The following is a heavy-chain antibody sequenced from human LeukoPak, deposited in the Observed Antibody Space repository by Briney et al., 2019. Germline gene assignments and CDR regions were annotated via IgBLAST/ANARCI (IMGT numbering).Heavy chain of an antibody. Sequence: GGSLRLSCVASGFSFSSLWMHWVRQAPGKGLVWVSRINSDGRSTSYADSVKGRFTISRDNAKNTLYLQMDSLRDDDTAVYYCARGPGSSFYYTLGDWGQGTLVTVSS. CDR1: GFSFSSLW. CDR3: ARGPGSSFYYTLGD. CDR2: INSDGRST. D-gene: IGHD3-3*01. V-gene: IGHV3-74*01. J-gene: IGHJ4*02.